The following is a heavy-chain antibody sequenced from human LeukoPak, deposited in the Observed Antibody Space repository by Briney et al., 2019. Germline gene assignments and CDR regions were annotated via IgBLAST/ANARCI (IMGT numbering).Heavy chain of an antibody. V-gene: IGHV1-69*05. Sequence: GASVKVSCKASGGTFSSYAISWVRQAPGQGLEWMGRIIPIFGTANYAQKFQGRVTITTDESTSAAYMELSSLRSEDTAVYYCARGYSSGSATDYWGQGTLVTVSS. CDR1: GGTFSSYA. J-gene: IGHJ4*02. CDR3: ARGYSSGSATDY. CDR2: IIPIFGTA. D-gene: IGHD6-19*01.